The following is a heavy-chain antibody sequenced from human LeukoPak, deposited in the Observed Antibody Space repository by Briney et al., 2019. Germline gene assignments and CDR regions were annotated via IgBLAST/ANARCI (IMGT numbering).Heavy chain of an antibody. J-gene: IGHJ4*02. V-gene: IGHV1-58*02. CDR1: GFTFTSSA. CDR3: ARQYSSSSFFDY. Sequence: SVKVSCKASGFTFTSSAMQRVRQARGQRLEWIGWIVVGSGNTNYAQKFQERVTITRDMSTSTAYMELSSLRSEDTAVYYCARQYSSSSFFDYWGQGTLVTVSS. CDR2: IVVGSGNT. D-gene: IGHD6-6*01.